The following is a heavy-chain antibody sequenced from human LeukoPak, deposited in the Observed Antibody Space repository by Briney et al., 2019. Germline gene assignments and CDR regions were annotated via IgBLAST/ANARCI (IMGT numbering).Heavy chain of an antibody. Sequence: GGSLRLSCAASGIIFSNYWMHWVRQAPGKGLVWVSRINRDGSSTSYADSVKGRFTISRDNAKNSLYLQMNSLRAEDTAVYYCARRYIPLRYFDWLLSWFDPWGQGTLVTVSS. CDR1: GIIFSNYW. CDR2: INRDGSST. CDR3: ARRYIPLRYFDWLLSWFDP. J-gene: IGHJ5*02. V-gene: IGHV3-74*01. D-gene: IGHD3-9*01.